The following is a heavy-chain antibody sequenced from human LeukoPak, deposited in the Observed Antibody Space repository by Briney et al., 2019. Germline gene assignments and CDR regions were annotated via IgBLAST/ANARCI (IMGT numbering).Heavy chain of an antibody. V-gene: IGHV1-69*05. CDR1: GGTFSSCA. CDR3: ASTKGIAVAAGDY. J-gene: IGHJ4*02. Sequence: GASVKVSCKASGGTFSSCAISWVRQAPGQGLEWMGGIIPIFGTANYAQKFQGRVTITTDESTSTAYMELSSLRSEDTAVYYCASTKGIAVAAGDYWGQGTLVTVSS. D-gene: IGHD6-19*01. CDR2: IIPIFGTA.